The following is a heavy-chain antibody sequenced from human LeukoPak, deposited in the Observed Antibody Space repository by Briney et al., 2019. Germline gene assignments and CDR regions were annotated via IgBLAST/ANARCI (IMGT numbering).Heavy chain of an antibody. D-gene: IGHD5-18*01. J-gene: IGHJ5*02. CDR3: AKDLVSGSYGPYNWFDP. Sequence: GGSLRLSCAASGFTFSSYGMHWVRQAPGKGQEWVAFIRYDGSNKHYADSVKGRFTISRDNSKNTLYLQMNSLRAEDTAVYYCAKDLVSGSYGPYNWFDPWGQGTLVTVSS. CDR1: GFTFSSYG. CDR2: IRYDGSNK. V-gene: IGHV3-30*02.